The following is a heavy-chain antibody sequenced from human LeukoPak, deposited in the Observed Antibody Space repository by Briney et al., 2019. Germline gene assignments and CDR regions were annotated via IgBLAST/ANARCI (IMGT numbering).Heavy chain of an antibody. D-gene: IGHD1-1*01. Sequence: SETLSLTCTVSGGSISSSSYYWGWIRQPPGKGLEWIGSIYYSGSTYYNPSLKSRVTISVDTSKNQFSLKLSSVTAADTAVYYCARVRGGYSVWFDPWGQGTLVTVSS. V-gene: IGHV4-39*07. CDR3: ARVRGGYSVWFDP. J-gene: IGHJ5*02. CDR2: IYYSGST. CDR1: GGSISSSSYY.